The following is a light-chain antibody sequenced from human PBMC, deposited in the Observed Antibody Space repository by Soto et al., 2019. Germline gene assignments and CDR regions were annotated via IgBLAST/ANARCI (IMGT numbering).Light chain of an antibody. CDR1: HSVDSK. J-gene: IGKJ1*01. V-gene: IGKV3D-15*01. CDR3: QQYTSSLCT. CDR2: GAS. Sequence: EIVITQSPATVSVSTGERATLSCRASHSVDSKLAWYQQKPGQAPRLLIFGASTRATGIPDRFSGSGSGTDFTLTISSLQPEDSAVYYCQQYTSSLCTFGQGTKVDIK.